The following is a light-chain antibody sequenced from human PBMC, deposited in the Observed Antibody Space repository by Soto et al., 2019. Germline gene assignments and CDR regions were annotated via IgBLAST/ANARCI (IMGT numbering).Light chain of an antibody. J-gene: IGKJ5*01. CDR1: QSISSN. Sequence: EVVMPQSPATLSVSPGERATLSCRARQSISSNKLAWYQQNPGQAPRLLIYDASNRATGIPARFSGSGSGTDFTLTISSLEPEDLAVYYCQQRSNWPPITFGQGTRLEIK. CDR3: QQRSNWPPIT. CDR2: DAS. V-gene: IGKV3-11*01.